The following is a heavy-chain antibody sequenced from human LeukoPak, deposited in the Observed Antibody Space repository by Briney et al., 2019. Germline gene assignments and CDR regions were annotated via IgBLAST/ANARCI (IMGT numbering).Heavy chain of an antibody. CDR2: IYYSGST. V-gene: IGHV4-59*01. CDR3: ARDRGSSRNNYYYGMDV. J-gene: IGHJ6*02. CDR1: GVSISSYY. Sequence: PSETLSLTCTVSGVSISSYYWSWIRQPPGKGLEWIGYIYYSGSTNYNPSLKSRVTISVDTSKNQFSLKLSSVTAADTAVYYCARDRGSSRNNYYYGMDVWGQGTTVTVSS. D-gene: IGHD6-13*01.